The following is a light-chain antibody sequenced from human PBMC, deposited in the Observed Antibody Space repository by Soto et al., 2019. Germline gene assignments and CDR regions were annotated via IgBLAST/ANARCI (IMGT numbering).Light chain of an antibody. V-gene: IGKV1-39*01. CDR3: QQTFSPPYT. J-gene: IGKJ2*01. CDR2: VAS. CDR1: QSISNS. Sequence: DIQMTQSLSSLSATEGDRVTITCRASQSISNSLSWYQQKPGKAPNFLIYVASTLQSGVPSRFSGSGSGTHFTLTISSVQPEDVATYYCQQTFSPPYTFGQGTKLEIK.